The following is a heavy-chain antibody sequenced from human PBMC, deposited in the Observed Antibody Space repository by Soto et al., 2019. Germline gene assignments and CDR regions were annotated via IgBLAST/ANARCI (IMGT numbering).Heavy chain of an antibody. J-gene: IGHJ6*02. CDR2: IKQDGSEK. CDR1: GFTFSSYW. Sequence: GGSLRLSCAASGFTFSSYWMSWVRQAPGKGLEWVANIKQDGSEKYYVDSVKGRFTISRDNAKNSLYLQMNSLRAEDTAVYYCARTTYLPDYYGMDVWGQGTTVTVFS. V-gene: IGHV3-7*03. CDR3: ARTTYLPDYYGMDV.